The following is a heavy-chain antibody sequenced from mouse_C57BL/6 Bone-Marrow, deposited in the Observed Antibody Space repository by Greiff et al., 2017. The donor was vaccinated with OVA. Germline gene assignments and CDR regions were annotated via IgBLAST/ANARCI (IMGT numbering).Heavy chain of an antibody. D-gene: IGHD1-1*01. CDR1: GYTFTDYE. Sequence: VQLQQSGAELVRPGASVTLSCKASGYTFTDYEMHWVKQTPVHGLEWIGAIDPETGGTAYNQKFKGKAILTADKSSSTAYMELRSLTSEDSAVDYCTRYLYYGSSYGFAYWGQGTLVTVSA. J-gene: IGHJ3*01. CDR3: TRYLYYGSSYGFAY. V-gene: IGHV1-15*01. CDR2: IDPETGGT.